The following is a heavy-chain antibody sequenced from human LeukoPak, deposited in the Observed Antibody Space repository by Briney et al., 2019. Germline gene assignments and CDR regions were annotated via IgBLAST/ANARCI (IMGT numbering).Heavy chain of an antibody. V-gene: IGHV3-48*02. D-gene: IGHD5-18*01. CDR2: ITYNSGTI. J-gene: IGHJ4*02. Sequence: GGSLRLSCAASGFTFRSYAMQWVRQAPGKGLEWVSYITYNSGTIFCADSVKGRFTISRDNAKDSLYLQMSSLRDEDTAVYYCARDSGYSYADDYWGQGTLVTVSS. CDR3: ARDSGYSYADDY. CDR1: GFTFRSYA.